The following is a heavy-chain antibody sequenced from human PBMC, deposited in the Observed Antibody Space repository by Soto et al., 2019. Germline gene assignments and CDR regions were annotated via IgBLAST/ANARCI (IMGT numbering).Heavy chain of an antibody. CDR1: GFSRTNSGVG. CDR2: IYWDNDR. CDR3: GHRVSVSAGDVGWFDS. J-gene: IGHJ5*01. V-gene: IGHV2-5*02. D-gene: IGHD1-26*01. Sequence: QITLKESGPTLVEPTQTLTLTCSLSGFSRTNSGVGVGWFRQAPGKALECLEIIYWDNDRRYNPSLKTRLTITEDAFNNQVLLSIAYLEPVDMGTYYCGHRVSVSAGDVGWFDSWGQGPPVAVS.